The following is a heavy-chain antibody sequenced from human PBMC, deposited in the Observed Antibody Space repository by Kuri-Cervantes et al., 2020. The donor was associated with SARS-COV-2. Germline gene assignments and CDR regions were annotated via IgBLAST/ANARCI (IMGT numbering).Heavy chain of an antibody. J-gene: IGHJ6*02. CDR3: ATTVIVRRNYYYYGMDV. V-gene: IGHV1-46*01. CDR1: GYTFTSHY. Sequence: ASVKVSCKASGYTFTSHYIDWVRQAPGQGLEWVGIINPSGGSTNYAQKFQDRVTITRDRSMSTAYMELSSLRSEDTAMYYCATTVIVRRNYYYYGMDVWGQGTTVTVSS. D-gene: IGHD4-11*01. CDR2: INPSGGST.